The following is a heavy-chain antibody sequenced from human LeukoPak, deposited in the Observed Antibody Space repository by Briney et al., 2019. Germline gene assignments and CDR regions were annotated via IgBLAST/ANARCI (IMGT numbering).Heavy chain of an antibody. CDR1: VGTFSSYA. D-gene: IGHD1-26*01. Sequence: SVKVSCKASVGTFSSYAISSVRHAPGQGLEWMGRIIPIFGTANYAQKFQGRVTITTHESTSTAYMELSSLRSEDTAVYYCALGGSYYLLYYWGRGTLVTVSS. CDR2: IIPIFGTA. V-gene: IGHV1-69*05. J-gene: IGHJ4*02. CDR3: ALGGSYYLLYY.